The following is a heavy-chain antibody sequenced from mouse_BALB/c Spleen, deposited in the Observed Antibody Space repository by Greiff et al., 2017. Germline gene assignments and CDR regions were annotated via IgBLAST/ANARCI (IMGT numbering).Heavy chain of an antibody. D-gene: IGHD1-2*01. Sequence: EVKLVESGGGLVQPGGSRKLSCAASGFTFSSFGMHWVRQAPEKGLEWVAYISSGSSTIYYADTVKGRFTISRDNPKNTLFLQMTSLRSEDTAMYYCARSDYGYEAYWGQGTLVTVSA. CDR1: GFTFSSFG. V-gene: IGHV5-17*02. CDR2: ISSGSSTI. J-gene: IGHJ3*01. CDR3: ARSDYGYEAY.